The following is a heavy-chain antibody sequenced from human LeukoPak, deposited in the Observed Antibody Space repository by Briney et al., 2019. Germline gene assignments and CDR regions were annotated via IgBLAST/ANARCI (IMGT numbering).Heavy chain of an antibody. J-gene: IGHJ3*02. V-gene: IGHV1-2*02. CDR1: GYTFTGHY. CDR2: INPNSGGT. D-gene: IGHD1-26*01. CDR3: ARDRVTGIYYYSSAFDI. Sequence: GASVKVSCKASGYTFTGHYMHWVRQAPGHGLEWMGWINPNSGGTNYAQKFQGRVTMTRDTSISTAYMELSRLRSDDTAVYYCARDRVTGIYYYSSAFDIWGQGTMVTVSS.